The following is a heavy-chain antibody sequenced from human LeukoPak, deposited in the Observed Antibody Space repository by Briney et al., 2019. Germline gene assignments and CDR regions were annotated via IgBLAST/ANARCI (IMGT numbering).Heavy chain of an antibody. CDR2: IGGSGGAT. V-gene: IGHV3-23*01. D-gene: IGHD3-10*01. CDR1: GFTFSSYD. CDR3: AKWMSGVQAFDF. Sequence: TGGSLRLSCAASGFTFSSYDRSWVRQAPGKGLEWVAGIGGSGGATYYADSVKGRFTISRDNSKSTLYLQMNSLRADDTAVYYCAKWMSGVQAFDFWGQGTMVTVSS. J-gene: IGHJ3*01.